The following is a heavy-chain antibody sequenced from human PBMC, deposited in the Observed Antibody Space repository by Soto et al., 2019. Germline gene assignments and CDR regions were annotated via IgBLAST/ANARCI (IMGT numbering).Heavy chain of an antibody. CDR3: PRHPYSGDSSGSFGY. CDR2: IFYSGNT. CDR1: DDSIGRSNYF. D-gene: IGHD6-19*01. J-gene: IGHJ4*02. V-gene: IGHV4-39*01. Sequence: QLQLQESGPGLVKPSETLSLTCTVSDDSIGRSNYFWGWIRQPPGKGLEWIGNIFYSGNTHYNPYLKSRVTISLDTSNHHFSPRASSVTAADTAVYYCPRHPYSGDSSGSFGYWGPGALVIVSS.